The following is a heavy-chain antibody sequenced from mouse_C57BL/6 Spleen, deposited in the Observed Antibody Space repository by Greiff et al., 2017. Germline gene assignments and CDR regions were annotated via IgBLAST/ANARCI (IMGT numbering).Heavy chain of an antibody. CDR3: ARNGASPFAY. V-gene: IGHV2-2*01. J-gene: IGHJ3*01. Sequence: VQLQQSGPGLVQPSQSLSITCTASGFSLTSYGVHWVRQSPGKGLEWLGVIWSGGSTDDNAAFVSRLSISKDNSTCQVFFKMNSRQADDTARYYCARNGASPFAYWGQGTLVTVSA. CDR1: GFSLTSYG. CDR2: IWSGGST.